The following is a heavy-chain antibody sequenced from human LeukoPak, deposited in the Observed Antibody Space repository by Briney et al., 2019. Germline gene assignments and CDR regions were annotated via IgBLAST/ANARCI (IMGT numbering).Heavy chain of an antibody. D-gene: IGHD2-15*01. CDR1: GFTFDTQY. J-gene: IGHJ3*02. CDR2: IKEDGSFK. CDR3: VRDSTIEHNNRWYDGLDI. Sequence: GGSPRLSCTASGFTFDTQYMAWVRQGPGKGLEWVANIKEDGSFKNYVDSVKGRFTISRDNAKNSLYLEMNSLRAEDTALYYCVRDSTIEHNNRWYDGLDIWGQGTMVTVSS. V-gene: IGHV3-7*03.